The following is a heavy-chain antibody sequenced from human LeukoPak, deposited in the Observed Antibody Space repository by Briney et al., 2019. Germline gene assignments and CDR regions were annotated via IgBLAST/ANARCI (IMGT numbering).Heavy chain of an antibody. J-gene: IGHJ5*02. CDR1: GYSFTNYD. CDR3: ARCDYDTTINPNWFDP. Sequence: ASVKVSCKASGYSFTNYDINWVRQAPGQGLEWRGWMKPNSGDTGYVQKFQGRVTFSRNTSISTAYMELTNLRSEDTAVYYCARCDYDTTINPNWFDPWGQGTLVTVSS. V-gene: IGHV1-8*03. D-gene: IGHD3-22*01. CDR2: MKPNSGDT.